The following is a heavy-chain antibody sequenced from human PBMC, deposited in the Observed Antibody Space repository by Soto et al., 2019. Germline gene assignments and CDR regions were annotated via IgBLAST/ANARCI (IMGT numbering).Heavy chain of an antibody. CDR2: ISGRGENT. D-gene: IGHD7-27*01. CDR1: GFTFSVFA. Sequence: EVQFLESGGGLVQPGGSLRLSCAASGFTFSVFAMSWVRQAPGKGLELVSTISGRGENTYYADSVKGRFTISRDNSKNTLNLQMNSLRGEDTAVYYCAKDRGTGDYGVNAVDIWGQGTMVTVAS. J-gene: IGHJ3*02. V-gene: IGHV3-23*01. CDR3: AKDRGTGDYGVNAVDI.